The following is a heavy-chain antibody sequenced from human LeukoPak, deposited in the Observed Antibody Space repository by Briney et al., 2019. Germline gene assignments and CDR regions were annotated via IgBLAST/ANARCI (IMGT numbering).Heavy chain of an antibody. CDR3: ARQKDSPSFPYLFDY. CDR2: IDYSGST. CDR1: GGSISSSGYY. D-gene: IGHD2/OR15-2a*01. J-gene: IGHJ4*02. V-gene: IGHV4-39*01. Sequence: PSETLSLTCSVSGGSISSSGYYWGWIRLPPGKGLEWIGMIDYSGSTYYNPSLKSRVTMSVDTSKNQFYLRLSSVTAADTAVYYCARQKDSPSFPYLFDYWGQGSLVTVSS.